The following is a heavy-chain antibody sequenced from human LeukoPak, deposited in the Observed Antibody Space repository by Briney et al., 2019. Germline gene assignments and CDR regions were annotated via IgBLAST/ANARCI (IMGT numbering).Heavy chain of an antibody. CDR1: RFTFSNYD. CDR3: ASEGPY. Sequence: GGSLRLSCAASRFTFSNYDMSWFRQAPGKGLEWVSAVTGSGDRTYYADSVKGRFTIFRDNSKNTLYLQMNSLRAEDTAVYYCASEGPYWGQGILVTVSS. V-gene: IGHV3-23*01. CDR2: VTGSGDRT. J-gene: IGHJ4*02.